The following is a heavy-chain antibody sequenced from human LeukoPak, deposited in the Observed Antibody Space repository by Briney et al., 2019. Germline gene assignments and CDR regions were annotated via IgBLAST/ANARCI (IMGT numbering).Heavy chain of an antibody. D-gene: IGHD2-15*01. CDR3: ARASDIVVVVAAIDY. J-gene: IGHJ4*02. CDR2: ISYDGSNK. V-gene: IGHV3-30-3*01. Sequence: GGSLGLSCVASGFTFSSYWMSWVRQAPGKGLEWVAVISYDGSNKYYADSVKGRFTISRDNSKNTLYLQMNSLRAEDTAVYYCARASDIVVVVAAIDYWGQGTLVTVSS. CDR1: GFTFSSYW.